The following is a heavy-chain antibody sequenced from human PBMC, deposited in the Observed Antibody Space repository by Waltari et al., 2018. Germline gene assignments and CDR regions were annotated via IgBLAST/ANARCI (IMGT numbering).Heavy chain of an antibody. CDR3: ARAGYLNYNNYGNH. Sequence: EVQLVESGGGLVQPGGSVRLSCVASCFSFNSYTMFCVRQPPGKGLEFVSAINTKGSSAYHATSVKGRFTISRDNSENTLFLQMASLRAEDTAVYYCARAGYLNYNNYGNHWGQGTLVTVSS. CDR2: INTKGSSA. CDR1: CFSFNSYT. D-gene: IGHD4-4*01. V-gene: IGHV3-64*01. J-gene: IGHJ5*02.